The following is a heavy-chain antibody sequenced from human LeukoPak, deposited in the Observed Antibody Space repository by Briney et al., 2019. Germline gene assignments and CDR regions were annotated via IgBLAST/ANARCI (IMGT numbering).Heavy chain of an antibody. J-gene: IGHJ4*02. Sequence: GASVKVSCKASGYIFTSNYIHWVRQAPGQGLEWMGMIYPRDGSTSYAQRFQDRVTVTRDTSTSTVHVELSGLRSEDTAVYYCARDQEGFDYWGQGTQVTVSS. CDR1: GYIFTSNY. CDR3: ARDQEGFDY. CDR2: IYPRDGST. V-gene: IGHV1-46*01.